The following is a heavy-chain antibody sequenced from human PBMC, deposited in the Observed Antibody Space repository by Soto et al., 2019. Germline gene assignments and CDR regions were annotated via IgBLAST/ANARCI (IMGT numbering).Heavy chain of an antibody. D-gene: IGHD2-15*01. Sequence: ASVKVSCKASGGTFSSYAISWVRQAPGQGLEWMGGIIPIFGTANYAQKFQGRVTITADESTSTAYMELSSLRSEDTAVYYCARYKVEEGYCSGGSCYNFDYWGQGTLVTVSS. J-gene: IGHJ4*02. CDR3: ARYKVEEGYCSGGSCYNFDY. V-gene: IGHV1-69*13. CDR1: GGTFSSYA. CDR2: IIPIFGTA.